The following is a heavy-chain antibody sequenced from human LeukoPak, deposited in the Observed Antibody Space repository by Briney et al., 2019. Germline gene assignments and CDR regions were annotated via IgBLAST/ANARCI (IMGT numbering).Heavy chain of an antibody. CDR2: INPNSGGT. J-gene: IGHJ5*02. V-gene: IGHV1-2*02. Sequence: ASVKVSCKASGYTFTGYYMHWVRQAPGQGLEWMGWINPNSGGTNYARKFQGRVTMTRDTSISTAYMELSRLRSDDTAVYYCARGERLLLLFYWFDPWGQGTLVTVSS. D-gene: IGHD3-22*01. CDR3: ARGERLLLLFYWFDP. CDR1: GYTFTGYY.